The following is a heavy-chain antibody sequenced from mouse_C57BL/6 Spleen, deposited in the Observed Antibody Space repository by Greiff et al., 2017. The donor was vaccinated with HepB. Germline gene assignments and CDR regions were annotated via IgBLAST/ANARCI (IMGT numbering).Heavy chain of an antibody. V-gene: IGHV1-85*01. J-gene: IGHJ3*01. CDR3: APNWDAWFAY. CDR1: GYTFTSYD. CDR2: IYPRDGSN. Sequence: VQLQESGPELVKPGASVKLSCKASGYTFTSYDINWVKQRPGQGLEWIGWIYPRDGSNKYNEKFKGKATLTVDTSSSTAYMELHSLTSEDSAVYFCAPNWDAWFAYWGQGTLVTVSA. D-gene: IGHD4-1*01.